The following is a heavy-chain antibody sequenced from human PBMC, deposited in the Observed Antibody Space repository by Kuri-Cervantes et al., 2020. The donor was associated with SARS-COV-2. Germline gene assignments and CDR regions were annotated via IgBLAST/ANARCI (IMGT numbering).Heavy chain of an antibody. Sequence: GGSLRLSCAASGFTFSNAWMSWVRQAPGKGLEWVAVISYDGSNKYYADSVKGRFTISRDNAKNSLYLQMNSLRAEDTAVYYCARDLEIAARLGPFDYWGQGTLVTVSS. V-gene: IGHV3-30*03. CDR1: GFTFSNAW. CDR3: ARDLEIAARLGPFDY. CDR2: ISYDGSNK. D-gene: IGHD6-6*01. J-gene: IGHJ4*02.